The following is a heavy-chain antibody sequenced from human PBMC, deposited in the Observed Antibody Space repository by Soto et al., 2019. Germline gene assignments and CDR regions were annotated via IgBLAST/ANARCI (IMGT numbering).Heavy chain of an antibody. D-gene: IGHD2-21*01. CDR2: IRSKVYGGTT. J-gene: IGHJ4*02. CDR3: TRGLEVMRLARGGYYFDY. V-gene: IGHV3-49*03. CDR1: GFTFGDYA. Sequence: GGSLRLSCTASGFTFGDYAMSWFRQAPGKGLEWVGFIRSKVYGGTTEYAASGKGRLTISRDDSKSTAYLKMNSLNTEDTAVYYCTRGLEVMRLARGGYYFDYWGQGTLVTVSS.